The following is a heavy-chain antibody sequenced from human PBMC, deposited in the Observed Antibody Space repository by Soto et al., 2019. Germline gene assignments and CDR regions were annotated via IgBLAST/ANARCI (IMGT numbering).Heavy chain of an antibody. D-gene: IGHD1-26*01. CDR3: ARARPAVGATGFGGSDI. CDR2: IYYSGST. CDR1: GGSISSGDNH. Sequence: QVQLQESGPGLVKPSQTVSLTCTVSGGSISSGDNHWSWIRQPPGKGLEWIGHIYYSGSTYSNPSLKSRVTISVDTSKNQFSLKLSSLTAADTAVYYCARARPAVGATGFGGSDIWGPGTMVTVSS. J-gene: IGHJ3*02. V-gene: IGHV4-30-4*01.